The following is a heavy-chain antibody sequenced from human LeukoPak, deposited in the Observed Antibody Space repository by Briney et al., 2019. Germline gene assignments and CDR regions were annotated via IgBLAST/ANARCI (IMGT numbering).Heavy chain of an antibody. CDR3: ARAQWLENYYYYGMDV. D-gene: IGHD6-19*01. CDR2: INHSGST. V-gene: IGHV4-34*01. Sequence: SETLSLTCAVYGGSFSGCYWSWIRQPPGKGLEWIGEINHSGSTNYNPSLKSRVTISVDTSKNQFSLKLSSVTAADTAVYYCARAQWLENYYYYGMDVWGQGTTVTVSS. CDR1: GGSFSGCY. J-gene: IGHJ6*02.